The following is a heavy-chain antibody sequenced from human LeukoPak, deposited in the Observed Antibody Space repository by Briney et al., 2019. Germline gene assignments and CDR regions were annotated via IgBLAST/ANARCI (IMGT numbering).Heavy chain of an antibody. J-gene: IGHJ4*02. CDR1: GFTFSSYW. CDR3: ARVRRVVVVPAGFFDY. Sequence: GGSLRLSCAASGFTFSSYWMSWVRQAPGKGLEWVANIKQDGSEKCYVDSVKGRFTISRDNAKNSLYLQMNSLRAEDTAVYYCARVRRVVVVPAGFFDYWGQGTLVTVSS. CDR2: IKQDGSEK. D-gene: IGHD2-2*01. V-gene: IGHV3-7*01.